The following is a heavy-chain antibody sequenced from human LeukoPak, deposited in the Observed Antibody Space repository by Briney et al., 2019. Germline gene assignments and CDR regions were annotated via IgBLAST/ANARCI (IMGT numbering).Heavy chain of an antibody. J-gene: IGHJ4*02. D-gene: IGHD3-22*01. CDR3: ARLPGYYDSSGYFY. V-gene: IGHV3-7*01. Sequence: GRSLRLSCAASGFTFSSDGMHWVRQAPGKGLEWVASIKQDGSDKYYVDSVKGRFTISRDNAKNSLYLQMNSLRAEDTAVYYCARLPGYYDSSGYFYWGQGTLVTVSS. CDR2: IKQDGSDK. CDR1: GFTFSSDG.